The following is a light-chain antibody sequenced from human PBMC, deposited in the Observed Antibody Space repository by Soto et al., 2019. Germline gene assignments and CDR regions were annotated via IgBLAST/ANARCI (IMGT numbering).Light chain of an antibody. V-gene: IGKV2-30*01. CDR1: ESLVYSDGITY. J-gene: IGKJ1*01. CDR2: KVS. CDR3: LQGTHWPRT. Sequence: DVVMTQSPVSLPVTLGQPASISCRSSESLVYSDGITYLSWFQQRPGHSPRRLIYKVSDRDSGVPDRFRGSGSGSDFTLKISRVEAEDVGVSYYLQGTHWPRTVGQGTKVDIK.